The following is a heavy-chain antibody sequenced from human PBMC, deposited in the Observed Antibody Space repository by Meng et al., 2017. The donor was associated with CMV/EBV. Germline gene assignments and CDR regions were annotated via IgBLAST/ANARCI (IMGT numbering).Heavy chain of an antibody. Sequence: ALPHEQAPGQIKPPQTLSLTCTASGGSNSSGDYYWSWIRQPPGKGLEWIGYIYYSGSTYYNPSLKSRVTISVDTSKNQFSLKLSSVTAADTAVYYCARVTSRVAGAFDYWGQGTLVTVSS. V-gene: IGHV4-30-4*08. J-gene: IGHJ4*02. D-gene: IGHD1-14*01. CDR2: IYYSGST. CDR3: ARVTSRVAGAFDY. CDR1: GGSNSSGDYY.